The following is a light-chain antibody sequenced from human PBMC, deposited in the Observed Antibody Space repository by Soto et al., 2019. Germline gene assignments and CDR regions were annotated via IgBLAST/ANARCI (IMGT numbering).Light chain of an antibody. CDR3: QQFNTAPLT. Sequence: DIQMTQSPSSLSASVGDRVTITCRASQDISVYLAWYQQKPGKVPKLLIYSASTLQSGVPSRFSGSGSGTDFTLTISSLQPEDVATYYCQQFNTAPLTVGQGTRLEI. J-gene: IGKJ5*01. CDR1: QDISVY. CDR2: SAS. V-gene: IGKV1-27*01.